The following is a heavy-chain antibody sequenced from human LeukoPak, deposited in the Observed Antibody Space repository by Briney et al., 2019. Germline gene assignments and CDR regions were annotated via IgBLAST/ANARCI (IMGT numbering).Heavy chain of an antibody. V-gene: IGHV3-23*01. Sequence: GGSLRLSCAASGFTFSGYAMSWVRLAPGEGLEWVSAITAGGDSTYYAESVKGRFTISGDNLKNMVFLQMSTLRAEDTALYYCAKSHASIWNVYDYWGQGTLVTVSS. CDR2: ITAGGDST. D-gene: IGHD6-13*01. J-gene: IGHJ4*02. CDR3: AKSHASIWNVYDY. CDR1: GFTFSGYA.